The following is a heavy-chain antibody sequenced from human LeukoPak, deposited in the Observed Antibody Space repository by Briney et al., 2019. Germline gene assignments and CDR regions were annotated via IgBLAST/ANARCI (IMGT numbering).Heavy chain of an antibody. CDR1: GGSLSSSSYY. D-gene: IGHD3-22*01. J-gene: IGHJ4*02. Sequence: SETLSLTCTVSGGSLSSSSYYWGWIRQPPGKGLEGIGSIYYSGSTYYNPSLKSRVTISVDTSKNQFSLKLSSVTAADTAAYYCARRGPDSGGYYFDYWGQGTLVTVSS. CDR3: ARRGPDSGGYYFDY. V-gene: IGHV4-39*01. CDR2: IYYSGST.